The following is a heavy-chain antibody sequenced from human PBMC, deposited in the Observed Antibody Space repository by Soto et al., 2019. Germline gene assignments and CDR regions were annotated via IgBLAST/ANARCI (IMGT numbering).Heavy chain of an antibody. J-gene: IGHJ5*02. Sequence: QVQIQQWGAGLLKASETLSLTCAVYGGSFSGYYWSWIRQPPGKGLEWIGEINHSGSTNYNPSLKSRVTISVDTSKNQFSLKLSSVTAADTAVYYCARWEHGSSRRKYDPWGQGTLVTVSS. V-gene: IGHV4-34*01. CDR1: GGSFSGYY. D-gene: IGHD6-13*01. CDR3: ARWEHGSSRRKYDP. CDR2: INHSGST.